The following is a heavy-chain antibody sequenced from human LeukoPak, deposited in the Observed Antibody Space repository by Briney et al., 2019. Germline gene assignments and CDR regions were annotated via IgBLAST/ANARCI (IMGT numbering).Heavy chain of an antibody. CDR3: AKDRGAAAAPSVYDY. J-gene: IGHJ4*02. D-gene: IGHD6-13*01. CDR1: GFTFDDYA. CDR2: ISWNSGSI. V-gene: IGHV3-9*01. Sequence: GGSLRLSCAASGFTFDDYAMHWVRQAPGKGLEWVSGISWNSGSIGYADSVKGRFTISRDNAKNSLYLQMNSLRAEDTALYYCAKDRGAAAAPSVYDYWGQGTLVTVSS.